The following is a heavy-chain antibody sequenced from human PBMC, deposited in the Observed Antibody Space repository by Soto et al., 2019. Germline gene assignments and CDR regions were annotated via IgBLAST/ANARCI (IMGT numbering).Heavy chain of an antibody. J-gene: IGHJ6*03. Sequence: GGSLRLSCAASGFTFSSYAMSWVRQAPGKGLEWVSAISGSGGSTYYADSVKGRFTISRDNSKNTLYLQMNSLRAEDTAVYYCAKYVESGDCGDYGYYYYYYMDVWGKGTTVTVSS. CDR1: GFTFSSYA. CDR3: AKYVESGDCGDYGYYYYYYMDV. V-gene: IGHV3-23*01. D-gene: IGHD4-17*01. CDR2: ISGSGGST.